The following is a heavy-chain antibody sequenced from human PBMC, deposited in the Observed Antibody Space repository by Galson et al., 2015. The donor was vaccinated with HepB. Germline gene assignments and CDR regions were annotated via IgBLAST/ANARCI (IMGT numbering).Heavy chain of an antibody. D-gene: IGHD2-2*02. CDR1: GFTFSSYA. Sequence: SLRLSCAASGFTFSSYAMHWVRQAPGKGLEWVAAISYDGNKQYYADSVKGRFTISRDNSKNTLYLQMNSLRPEDTAVYYCARAYCSSTSCYRWGGDWFDPWGQGTLVTVSS. CDR2: ISYDGNKQ. V-gene: IGHV3-30-3*01. CDR3: ARAYCSSTSCYRWGGDWFDP. J-gene: IGHJ5*02.